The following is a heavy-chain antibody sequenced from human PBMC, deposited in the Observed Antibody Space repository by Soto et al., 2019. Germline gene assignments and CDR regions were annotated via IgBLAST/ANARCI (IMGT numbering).Heavy chain of an antibody. J-gene: IGHJ5*02. D-gene: IGHD3-10*01. Sequence: SETLSLTCAVSGGSIGGVGYSWSWIRQPPGGGLEWIGYMYHSGTFLKSPSLKTLLTMSLDMSKNQFSLTLNIMTAPGSAVDFRARAMFYSGSGNYNNLMFDAWGQGIQVTVSS. CDR1: GGSIGGVGYS. CDR2: MYHSGTF. CDR3: ARAMFYSGSGNYNNLMFDA. V-gene: IGHV4-30-2*01.